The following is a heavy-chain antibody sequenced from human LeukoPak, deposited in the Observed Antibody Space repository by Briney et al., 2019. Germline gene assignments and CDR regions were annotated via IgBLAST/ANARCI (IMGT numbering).Heavy chain of an antibody. D-gene: IGHD6-25*01. Sequence: GGSLRLSCAASGFTYTSYSMNWVRQSPGKGLEWVSSITGGGTYIYYADSVKGRFTISRDNAKNSVYLQMNNLRAEDTAVFYCARGISYGSGYYGDAFDFWGQGTMVTVSS. J-gene: IGHJ3*01. CDR3: ARGISYGSGYYGDAFDF. CDR2: ITGGGTYI. CDR1: GFTYTSYS. V-gene: IGHV3-21*01.